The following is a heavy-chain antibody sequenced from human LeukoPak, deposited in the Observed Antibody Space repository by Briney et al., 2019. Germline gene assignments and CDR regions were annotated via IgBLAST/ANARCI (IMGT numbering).Heavy chain of an antibody. J-gene: IGHJ4*02. CDR1: GFTFSSYG. V-gene: IGHV3-33*08. CDR3: ARDLSYGGNSWDY. D-gene: IGHD4-23*01. CDR2: IWYDGSNK. Sequence: PGGSLRLSCAAPGFTFSSYGMHWVRQAPGKGLEWVAVIWYDGSNKYYADSVKGRFTISRDNSKNTLYLQMNSLRAEDTAVYYCARDLSYGGNSWDYWGQGTLVTVSS.